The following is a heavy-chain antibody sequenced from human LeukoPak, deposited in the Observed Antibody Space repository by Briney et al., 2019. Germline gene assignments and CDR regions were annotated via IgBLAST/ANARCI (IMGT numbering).Heavy chain of an antibody. CDR2: MYYSEST. D-gene: IGHD3-3*01. CDR1: GASISSSSSY. J-gene: IGHJ2*01. Sequence: PSETLSLTCTVSGASISSSSSYWGWIRQPPGEGLEWIGCMYYSESTYYNPSLRSRVTISVDTSKNLFSLRLTSVTAADTAVYYCARESAFLYYDFWSGYPRCFDLWGRGTLVTVSS. V-gene: IGHV4-39*02. CDR3: ARESAFLYYDFWSGYPRCFDL.